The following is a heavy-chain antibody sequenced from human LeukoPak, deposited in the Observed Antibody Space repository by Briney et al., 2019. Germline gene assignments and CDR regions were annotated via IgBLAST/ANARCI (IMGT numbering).Heavy chain of an antibody. Sequence: GGSLRLSCAASGFTFSSYEMNWVRQAPGKGLEWVSYISSSGSTTYYADSVKGRFTISRDNSKNTLYLQMNSLRAEDTAVYYCAKDLLLNTQYYFDYWGQGTLVTVSS. CDR3: AKDLLLNTQYYFDY. V-gene: IGHV3-48*03. D-gene: IGHD2-2*02. J-gene: IGHJ4*02. CDR2: ISSSGSTT. CDR1: GFTFSSYE.